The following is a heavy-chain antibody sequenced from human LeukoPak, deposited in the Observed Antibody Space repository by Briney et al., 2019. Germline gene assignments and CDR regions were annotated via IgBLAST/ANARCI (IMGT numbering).Heavy chain of an antibody. CDR3: ARQGGYSSSWYYFDC. D-gene: IGHD6-13*01. Sequence: PSETLSLTCTVSGGSISSYYWSWIRQPPGKGLEWIGYIYYSGSTNYNPSLKSRVTISVDTSKNQFSLKLSSVTAADTAVYYCARQGGYSSSWYYFDCWAREPWSPSPQ. CDR2: IYYSGST. J-gene: IGHJ4*02. CDR1: GGSISSYY. V-gene: IGHV4-59*08.